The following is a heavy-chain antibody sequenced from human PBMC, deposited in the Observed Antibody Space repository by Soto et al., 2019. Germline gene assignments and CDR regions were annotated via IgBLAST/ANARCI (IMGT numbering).Heavy chain of an antibody. CDR2: IFSNDAK. J-gene: IGHJ4*02. D-gene: IGHD3-10*01. CDR3: ARIRGWGWLGPNDY. CDR1: GFSLSNARMS. V-gene: IGHV2-26*01. Sequence: QVTLKESGPVLVKPTETLTLTCTVSGFSLSNARMSVSWIRQPPGKALEWLAHIFSNDAKSYSASLKNRLTISKDTSKSQVVLTMTKMDPVDTATYYCARIRGWGWLGPNDYWGQGTLVTVFS.